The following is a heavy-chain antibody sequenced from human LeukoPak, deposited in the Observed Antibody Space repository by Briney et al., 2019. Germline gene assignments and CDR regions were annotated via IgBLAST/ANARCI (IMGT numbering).Heavy chain of an antibody. CDR3: ARETPPYYYGSGSSSNFDY. V-gene: IGHV4-34*01. Sequence: SETLSLTCAVYGGSFSGDYWTWIRQPPGKGLEWIGEINHSGSTNYNPSLKSRVTISVDTSKNQYSLKLSSVTAADTAVYYCARETPPYYYGSGSSSNFDYWGQGTLVTVSS. CDR1: GGSFSGDY. D-gene: IGHD3-10*01. J-gene: IGHJ4*02. CDR2: INHSGST.